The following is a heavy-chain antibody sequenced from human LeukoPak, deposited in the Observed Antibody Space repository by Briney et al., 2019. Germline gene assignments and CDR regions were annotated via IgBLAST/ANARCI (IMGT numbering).Heavy chain of an antibody. V-gene: IGHV4-61*01. J-gene: IGHJ5*02. Sequence: SETLSLTCTVSGGSVSSGNYYWSWIRQPPGKGLEWIGYIYYSGSTSYNPSLKSRVTISVDTSKNQFSLKLSSVTAADTAVYYCARGLNCSSTSCYEKARWFDPWGQGTLVTVSS. CDR1: GGSVSSGNYY. CDR2: IYYSGST. D-gene: IGHD2-2*01. CDR3: ARGLNCSSTSCYEKARWFDP.